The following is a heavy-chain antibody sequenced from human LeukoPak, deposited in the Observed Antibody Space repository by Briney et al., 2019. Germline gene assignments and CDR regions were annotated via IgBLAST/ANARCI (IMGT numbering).Heavy chain of an antibody. CDR2: ISATGRRT. CDR1: GVTFSRYA. CDR3: AINLRGGYNYGHGDY. J-gene: IGHJ4*02. Sequence: GGSLRLSCVASGVTFSRYAINWVRQAPGKGLEWVSAISATGRRTDYAGSVKGRFSISRDNSKNTLYLQMHSLRAEDTAVYYCAINLRGGYNYGHGDYWGQGTLVTVSS. V-gene: IGHV3-23*01. D-gene: IGHD5-18*01.